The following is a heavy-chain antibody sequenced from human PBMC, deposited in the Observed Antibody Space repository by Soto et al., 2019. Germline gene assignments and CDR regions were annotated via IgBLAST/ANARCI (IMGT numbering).Heavy chain of an antibody. CDR3: AKVPRYCSGGSCFGSYFDY. CDR1: GFTFKSYA. CDR2: ISGSGGNT. D-gene: IGHD2-15*01. V-gene: IGHV3-23*01. Sequence: GGALRLSFGASGFTFKSYAMSWGRQAPGKGVEWVSTISGSGGNTYYADSVKGRFTISRDNSKNTMYLQMNSLRVEDTAMYYCAKVPRYCSGGSCFGSYFDYWGQGTLVTVSS. J-gene: IGHJ4*02.